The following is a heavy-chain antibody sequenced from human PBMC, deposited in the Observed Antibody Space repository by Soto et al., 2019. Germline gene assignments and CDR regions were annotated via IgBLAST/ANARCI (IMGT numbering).Heavy chain of an antibody. D-gene: IGHD3-16*01. CDR1: GYTFTNYA. Sequence: ASVKVSCKASGYTFTNYALHWVRQAPGQRLEWMGWINAGNGNTEYSQNFQARVTITRDTSASTAYMELSSLTSEDTAVYYCARDQGPYTGMDVWGQGTTVTVS. V-gene: IGHV1-3*01. CDR3: ARDQGPYTGMDV. CDR2: INAGNGNT. J-gene: IGHJ6*02.